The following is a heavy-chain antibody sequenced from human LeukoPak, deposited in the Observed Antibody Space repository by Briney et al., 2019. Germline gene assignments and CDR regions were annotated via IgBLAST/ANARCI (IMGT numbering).Heavy chain of an antibody. CDR1: GFTVSSNY. CDR2: IYSGGST. Sequence: GGSLRLSCAASGFTVSSNYMSWVRQAPGKGLEWVSVIYSGGSTYYADSVKGRFTISRDNSKNTLYLQMNSLRAEDTAVYYCARDLTRTYAFDIWGQGTMVTVSS. V-gene: IGHV3-66*01. D-gene: IGHD3-9*01. CDR3: ARDLTRTYAFDI. J-gene: IGHJ3*02.